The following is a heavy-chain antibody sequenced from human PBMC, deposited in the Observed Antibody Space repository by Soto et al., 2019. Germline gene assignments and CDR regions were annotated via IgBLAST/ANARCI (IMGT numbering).Heavy chain of an antibody. CDR3: ARDDEGAAGVFHP. D-gene: IGHD1-26*01. CDR2: ISGSAGHI. J-gene: IGHJ5*02. CDR1: GFTFSDYY. Sequence: QVQLVESGGGLVKPGGSLRLSCAASGFTFSDYYMSWIRQAPGKGLEWVSYISGSAGHIYYADSVKGRFTISRDNAKNSLYLQINSLRAEDTAVYYCARDDEGAAGVFHPWGQGTLVTVSS. V-gene: IGHV3-11*01.